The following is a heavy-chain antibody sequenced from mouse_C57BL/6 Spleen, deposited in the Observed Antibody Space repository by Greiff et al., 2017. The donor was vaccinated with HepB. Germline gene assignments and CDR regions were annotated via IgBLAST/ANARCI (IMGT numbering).Heavy chain of an antibody. V-gene: IGHV1-81*01. J-gene: IGHJ3*01. Sequence: VQLQQSGAELARPGASVKLSCKASGYTFTSYGISWVKQRTGQGLEWIGEIYPRSGNTYYNEKFKGKATLTADISSSTAYMELRSLTSEDSAVYFCARPAGFAYWGQGTLVTVSA. CDR2: IYPRSGNT. CDR3: ARPAGFAY. CDR1: GYTFTSYG.